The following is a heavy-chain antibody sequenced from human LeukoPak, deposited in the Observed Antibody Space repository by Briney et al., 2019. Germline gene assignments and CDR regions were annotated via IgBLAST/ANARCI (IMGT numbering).Heavy chain of an antibody. D-gene: IGHD3-22*01. J-gene: IGHJ3*02. Sequence: SQTLSLTCTVSGGSISSGSYYWSWIRQPAGKGLEWIGRSYTSGSTNYNPSLNSRVTISVDTSKNQFSLKLSSVTAADTAVYYCASEYKYDSSGANAFDIWGQGTMVTVSS. V-gene: IGHV4-61*02. CDR2: SYTSGST. CDR3: ASEYKYDSSGANAFDI. CDR1: GGSISSGSYY.